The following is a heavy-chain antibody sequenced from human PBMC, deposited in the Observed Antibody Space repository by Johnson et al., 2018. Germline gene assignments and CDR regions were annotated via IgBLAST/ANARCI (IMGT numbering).Heavy chain of an antibody. Sequence: VQLVESGGGLLQPGGSLRLSCATSGFNFTNFEMSWVRQAPGKGLEWVSVISGDGVRTHYSESVTGRFIMSRDDTKRTVHLQMDSLRLEDTAVYYCTKGGLLDDWGQGTLVTVSS. J-gene: IGHJ4*02. V-gene: IGHV3-23*04. D-gene: IGHD1-1*01. CDR1: GFNFTNFE. CDR2: ISGDGVRT. CDR3: TKGGLLDD.